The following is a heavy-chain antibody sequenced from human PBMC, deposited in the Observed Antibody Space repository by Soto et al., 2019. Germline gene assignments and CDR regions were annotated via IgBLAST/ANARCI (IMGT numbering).Heavy chain of an antibody. CDR3: ASNGGLESAFDI. D-gene: IGHD1-1*01. J-gene: IGHJ3*02. Sequence: SETLSLTCTVSGGSISSSSYYWGWIRQPPGKGLEWIGSIYYSGSTYYNPSLKSRVTISVDTSKNQSSLKLSSVTAADTAVYDWASNGGLESAFDIWGQGTMVTVSS. V-gene: IGHV4-39*01. CDR1: GGSISSSSYY. CDR2: IYYSGST.